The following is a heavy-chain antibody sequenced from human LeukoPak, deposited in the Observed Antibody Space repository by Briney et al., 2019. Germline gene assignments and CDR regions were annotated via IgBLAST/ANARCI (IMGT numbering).Heavy chain of an antibody. Sequence: GGSLRLSCVASGLSGISNYMSWVRQAPGKGLELVSFIYSDGSTYFADSVKGRFTISRDSYKNTLYLQMNSLRVEDTDVYYCVRGMGVSMLYYFDYWGQGTLVTVSS. V-gene: IGHV3-66*02. J-gene: IGHJ4*02. D-gene: IGHD3-10*01. CDR1: GLSGISNY. CDR3: VRGMGVSMLYYFDY. CDR2: IYSDGST.